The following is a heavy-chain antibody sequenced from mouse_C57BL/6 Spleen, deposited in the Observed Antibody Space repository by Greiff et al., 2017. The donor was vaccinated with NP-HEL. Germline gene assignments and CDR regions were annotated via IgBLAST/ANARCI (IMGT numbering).Heavy chain of an antibody. J-gene: IGHJ1*03. CDR1: GFNIKDYY. CDR3: AKGTTVGGYFDV. Sequence: VQLQQSGAELVKPGASVKLSCTASGFNIKDYYMHWVKQRTEQGLEWIGRIDPEDGETKYAPKFQGKATITAATSSNTAYLQRSRLTSEDTAVYYCAKGTTVGGYFDVWGTGTTVTVSS. D-gene: IGHD1-1*01. CDR2: IDPEDGET. V-gene: IGHV14-2*01.